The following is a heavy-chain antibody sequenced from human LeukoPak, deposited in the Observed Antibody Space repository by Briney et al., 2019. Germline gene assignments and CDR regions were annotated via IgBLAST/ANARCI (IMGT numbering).Heavy chain of an antibody. CDR3: ARDHYTVRGVIGGMDV. CDR1: GFTFSSYS. CDR2: ISSSSSYI. J-gene: IGHJ6*04. V-gene: IGHV3-21*01. D-gene: IGHD3-10*01. Sequence: GGSLRLSCAASGFTFSSYSMNWVRQAPGKGLEWVSSISSSSSYIYYADSVKGRFTISRDNSKNTLYLQMNSLRAGDTAVYYCARDHYTVRGVIGGMDVWGKGTTVTVSS.